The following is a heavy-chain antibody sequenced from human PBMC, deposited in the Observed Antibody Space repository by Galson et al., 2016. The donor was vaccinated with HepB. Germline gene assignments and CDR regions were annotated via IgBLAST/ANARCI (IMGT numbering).Heavy chain of an antibody. Sequence: SVKVSCKASGFTFTDYYIHWVRQAPGQGLEWMGWIKPDNGGTTYTQKFQGWVTVTRDTSISTAFMELMTLKSDDTAVYYCAREVGGGMDVSGLGTTVTVSS. CDR2: IKPDNGGT. CDR3: AREVGGGMDV. J-gene: IGHJ6*02. V-gene: IGHV1-2*04. CDR1: GFTFTDYY.